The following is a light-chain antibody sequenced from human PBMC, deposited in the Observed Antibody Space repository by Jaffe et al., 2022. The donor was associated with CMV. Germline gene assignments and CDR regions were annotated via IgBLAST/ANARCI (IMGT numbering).Light chain of an antibody. J-gene: IGLJ3*02. CDR3: QCYDSSLSEV. CDR1: SSNIGAGYD. Sequence: QSVLTQPPSVSGAPGQRVTISCTGSSSNIGAGYDVHWYQQLPGTAPKLLIYANNNRPSGVPDRFSGSKSGTSASLAIVGLQAEDEADYYCQCYDSSLSEVFGGGTKVTVL. V-gene: IGLV1-40*01. CDR2: ANN.